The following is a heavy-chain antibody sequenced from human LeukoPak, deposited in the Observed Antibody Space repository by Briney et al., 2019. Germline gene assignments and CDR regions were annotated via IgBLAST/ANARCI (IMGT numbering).Heavy chain of an antibody. CDR1: GFIFSSYG. J-gene: IGHJ4*02. V-gene: IGHV3-33*01. CDR2: IWYDGSNK. Sequence: GGSLRLSCAASGFIFSSYGMHWVRQAPGKGLEWVAVIWYDGSNKYYADSVKGRFTISRDNSKNTLYLQMNSLRAEDTAVYYCAREDDILTGLIDYWGQGTLVTVSS. D-gene: IGHD3-9*01. CDR3: AREDDILTGLIDY.